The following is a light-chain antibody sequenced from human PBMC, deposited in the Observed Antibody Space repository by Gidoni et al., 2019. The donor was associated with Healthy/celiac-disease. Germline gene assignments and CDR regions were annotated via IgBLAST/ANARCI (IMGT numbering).Light chain of an antibody. CDR2: GAS. J-gene: IGKJ4*01. CDR3: QQYGSSPLT. Sequence: VLTQSPGTLSLSPGERATLSCRASQSVSSSYLAWYQQKPGQAPRLLIYGASSRATGIPDRFSGSGSGTDFTLTISRLEPEDFAVYYCQQYGSSPLTFGGXTKVEIK. CDR1: QSVSSSY. V-gene: IGKV3-20*01.